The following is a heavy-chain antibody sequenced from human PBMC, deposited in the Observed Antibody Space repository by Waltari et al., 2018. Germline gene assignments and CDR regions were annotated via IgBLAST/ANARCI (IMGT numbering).Heavy chain of an antibody. CDR1: GFIFDDYG. CDR2: INWNSGTI. J-gene: IGHJ4*02. D-gene: IGHD5-18*01. V-gene: IGHV3-9*01. CDR3: TKDMDGATAMAPRLDF. Sequence: VHLVESGGGLVRPGRSLRLSCAASGFIFDDYGMDWVRQAPGKGLEWVAGINWNSGTIHYADSVKGRFTISRDNAENSLYLQMNSLTTEDTAVYYYTKDMDGATAMAPRLDFWGQGTLVTVSS.